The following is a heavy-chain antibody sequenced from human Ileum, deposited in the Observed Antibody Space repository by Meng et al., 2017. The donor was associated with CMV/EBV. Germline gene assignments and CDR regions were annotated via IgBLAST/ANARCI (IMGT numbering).Heavy chain of an antibody. CDR1: GGSITSGNYH. Sequence: QLQEPGPGLVKPSQPLSLTCTVSGGSITSGNYHWSWIRQPPGRGLEWIGYIYYSGSPYYKPSLKSRVTISLDTSKNQFSLNLRSVTATDSAVYYCVRQVVAASFDYWGQGALVTVSS. V-gene: IGHV4-30-4*08. D-gene: IGHD2-15*01. CDR2: IYYSGSP. CDR3: VRQVVAASFDY. J-gene: IGHJ4*02.